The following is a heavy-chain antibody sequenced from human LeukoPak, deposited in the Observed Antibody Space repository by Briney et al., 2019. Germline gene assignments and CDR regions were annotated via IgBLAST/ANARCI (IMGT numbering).Heavy chain of an antibody. V-gene: IGHV4-61*01. J-gene: IGHJ4*02. CDR2: IYYSGST. CDR3: ARGTGGATFFDY. Sequence: SETLSLTCTVSGGSISSSSYYWSWIRQPPGKGLEWIGYIYYSGSTNYNPSLKSRVTISVDTSKNQFSLKLSSVTAADTAVYYCARGTGGATFFDYWGQGTLVTVSS. D-gene: IGHD1-26*01. CDR1: GGSISSSSYY.